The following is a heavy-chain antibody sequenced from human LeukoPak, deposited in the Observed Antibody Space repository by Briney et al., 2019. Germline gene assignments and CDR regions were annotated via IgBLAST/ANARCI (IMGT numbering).Heavy chain of an antibody. CDR2: IYHSGST. Sequence: PSETLSLTCTVSGGSISSGNWWSWVRQPPGKGLEWIGEIYHSGSTNYNPSLKSRVTISVDKSKNQFSLKLSSVTAADTAVYYCAREGFAGYSLGYWGQGTLVTVSS. CDR3: AREGFAGYSLGY. J-gene: IGHJ4*02. D-gene: IGHD3-9*01. V-gene: IGHV4-4*02. CDR1: GGSISSGNW.